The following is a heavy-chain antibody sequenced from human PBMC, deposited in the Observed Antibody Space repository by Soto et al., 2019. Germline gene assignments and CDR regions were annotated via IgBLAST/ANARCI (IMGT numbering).Heavy chain of an antibody. D-gene: IGHD2-21*01. Sequence: SETLSLTCTVSGVSIHNSHSFWAWIRQPPGKGLQFIASVYHNGGAHYNSSLKSRVTISVDTANNQVSLRMRSLAAADTAFYYCGRVVEGATRHTDPDSWGQGILVTVSS. CDR3: GRVVEGATRHTDPDS. CDR2: VYHNGGA. V-gene: IGHV4-39*01. CDR1: GVSIHNSHSF. J-gene: IGHJ5*01.